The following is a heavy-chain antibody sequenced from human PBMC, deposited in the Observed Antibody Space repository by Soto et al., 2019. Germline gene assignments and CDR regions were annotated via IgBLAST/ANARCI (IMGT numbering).Heavy chain of an antibody. V-gene: IGHV2-70*01. D-gene: IGHD3-22*01. CDR2: IDWDDDK. J-gene: IGHJ4*02. CDR3: ARSTGYYYDSSADLDY. Sequence: SGPTLVNPTQTLTLTCTFSGFSLSTSGMCVSWIRQPPGKALEWLALIDWDDDKYYSTSLKTRLTISKDTSKNQVVLTMTNMDPVDTATYYCARSTGYYYDSSADLDYWGQGTLVTV. CDR1: GFSLSTSGMC.